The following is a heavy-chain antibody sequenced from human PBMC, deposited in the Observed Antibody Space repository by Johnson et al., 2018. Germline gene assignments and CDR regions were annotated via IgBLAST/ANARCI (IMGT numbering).Heavy chain of an antibody. V-gene: IGHV3-30*18. CDR2: TSYEGGDK. J-gene: IGHJ6*02. D-gene: IGHD4-17*01. CDR1: GFTFSSYG. Sequence: QVQLQESGGGVVQPGGSRRLACAASGFTFSSYGMHWVRKAPGMGLEWVAVTSYEGGDKYYAESVKARFAITRNNSRNKLYLAMNSLRGPDTAVYFCAKERSTVTRPQYYYAMDVWGQGTTVTVSS. CDR3: AKERSTVTRPQYYYAMDV.